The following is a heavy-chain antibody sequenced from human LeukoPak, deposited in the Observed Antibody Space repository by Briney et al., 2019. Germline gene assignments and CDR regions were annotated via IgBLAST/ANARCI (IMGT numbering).Heavy chain of an antibody. CDR2: IKEDGSEK. CDR3: SGDKTYSSSWYGYDY. J-gene: IGHJ4*02. CDR1: GFTFSSYA. Sequence: GGSLRLSCVASGFTFSSYAMSWVRLAAGKGLEWVANIKEDGSEKYYVDSVKGRFTISRDNARNSLYLQMNSLRAEDTAVYYCSGDKTYSSSWYGYDYWGQGTLVTVSS. D-gene: IGHD6-13*01. V-gene: IGHV3-7*03.